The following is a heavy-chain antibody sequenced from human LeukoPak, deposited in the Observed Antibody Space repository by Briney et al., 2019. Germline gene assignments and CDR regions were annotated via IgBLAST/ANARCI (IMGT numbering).Heavy chain of an antibody. Sequence: PGGSLRLSCAASGFTFSSYSMNWVRQAPGKGLEWVSSISSSSSYICYADSVKGRFTISRGNAKNSLYLQMNSLRAEDTAVYYCARGLRGPGPLVYSGQGTQVTVSS. CDR3: ARGLRGPGPLVY. CDR2: ISSSSSYI. D-gene: IGHD2-15*01. J-gene: IGHJ4*02. V-gene: IGHV3-21*01. CDR1: GFTFSSYS.